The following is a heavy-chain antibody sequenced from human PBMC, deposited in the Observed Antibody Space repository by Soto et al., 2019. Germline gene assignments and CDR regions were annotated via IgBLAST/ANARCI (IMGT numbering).Heavy chain of an antibody. Sequence: GGSRRLSCAASGFTFSSYSMNWVRQAPGKGLEWVSYISSSSSTIYYADSVKGRFTISRDNAKNSLYLQMNSLRDEDTAVYYCATDLDPVLTLDYYNYYGMCVWRQGTTVTV. J-gene: IGHJ6*02. V-gene: IGHV3-48*02. CDR3: ATDLDPVLTLDYYNYYGMCV. CDR1: GFTFSSYS. CDR2: ISSSSSTI. D-gene: IGHD2-15*01.